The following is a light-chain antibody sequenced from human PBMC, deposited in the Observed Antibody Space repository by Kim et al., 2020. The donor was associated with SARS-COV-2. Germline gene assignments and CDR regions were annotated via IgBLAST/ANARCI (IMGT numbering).Light chain of an antibody. CDR3: SSYAGSITWV. CDR2: DVS. V-gene: IGLV2-14*03. CDR1: SSDVGGYNY. J-gene: IGLJ3*02. Sequence: QSALTQPASVSGSPGQSITISCTGTSSDVGGYNYVSWYQQHPGKAPKLIIYDVSKRPSGVSNRFSGSKSGNTASLTISGLQPEDEADYYCSSYAGSITWVFGGGTKLTVL.